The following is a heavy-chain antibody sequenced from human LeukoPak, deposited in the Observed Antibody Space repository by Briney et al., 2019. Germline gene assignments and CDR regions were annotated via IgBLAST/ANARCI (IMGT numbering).Heavy chain of an antibody. V-gene: IGHV4-59*08. CDR1: GASISNYY. J-gene: IGHJ4*02. CDR3: ARRRDSDYDY. Sequence: SETLSLTCALSGASISNYYWTWIRQPLGKGLEWIGHIYYSASTDYNPSLKNRVTISVDTSKNQVSLKLTSVTAADTAVYYCARRRDSDYDYWGQGTLVTVSS. CDR2: IYYSAST. D-gene: IGHD4-11*01.